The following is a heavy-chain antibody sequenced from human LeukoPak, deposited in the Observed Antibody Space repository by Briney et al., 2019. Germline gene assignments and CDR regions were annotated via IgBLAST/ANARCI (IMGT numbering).Heavy chain of an antibody. Sequence: PSETLSLTCSVSGDSIKSDFWSWIRQPPGKGLEWIGYIYYSGSTNYNPSLKSRVTISVDTSKNQFSLKLNSVTAADTAVYYCARVTLTTDYYYYYMDVWGKGTTVTVSS. V-gene: IGHV4-59*01. J-gene: IGHJ6*03. D-gene: IGHD4/OR15-4a*01. CDR1: GDSIKSDF. CDR3: ARVTLTTDYYYYYMDV. CDR2: IYYSGST.